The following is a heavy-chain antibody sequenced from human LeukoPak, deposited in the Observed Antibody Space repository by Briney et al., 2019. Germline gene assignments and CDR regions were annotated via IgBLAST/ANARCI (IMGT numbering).Heavy chain of an antibody. V-gene: IGHV3-21*01. J-gene: IGHJ4*02. D-gene: IGHD1-26*01. Sequence: GGSLRLSCAASGFTFSSYRMNWVRQAPGKGLEWVSSISSSSSYIYYADSVKGRFTISRDNAKNSLYLQMKSLRAEDTAVYYCARVAHYYHLDQWGQGTLVTVSS. CDR2: ISSSSSYI. CDR3: ARVAHYYHLDQ. CDR1: GFTFSSYR.